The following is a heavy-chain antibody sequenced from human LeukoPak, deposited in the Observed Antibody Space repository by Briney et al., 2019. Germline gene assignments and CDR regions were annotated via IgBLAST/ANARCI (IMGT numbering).Heavy chain of an antibody. CDR2: IKQDESEK. CDR1: GFTFSSYW. CDR3: ARDKIEGPTKLDY. V-gene: IGHV3-7*01. Sequence: GGSLGLSCAASGFTFSSYWMSWVRQAPGKGLEWVANIKQDESEKYYVDSLKGRFTISRDNAKNSLYLQMNSLRAEDTAVYYCARDKIEGPTKLDYWGQGILVTVSS. J-gene: IGHJ4*02. D-gene: IGHD1-1*01.